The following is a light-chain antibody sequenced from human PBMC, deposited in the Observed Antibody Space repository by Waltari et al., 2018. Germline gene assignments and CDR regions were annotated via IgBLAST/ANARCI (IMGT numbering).Light chain of an antibody. Sequence: QSALPQPPSASGSPGQSVSIPCTGTSSDIGAYNYVSWYQKHPGKAPKLMISEVSKRPSGVPDRFSGSKSGNTASLTVSGLQAEDEADYYCASYAGNNNFVFGSGTKVTVL. J-gene: IGLJ1*01. CDR1: SSDIGAYNY. V-gene: IGLV2-8*01. CDR3: ASYAGNNNFV. CDR2: EVS.